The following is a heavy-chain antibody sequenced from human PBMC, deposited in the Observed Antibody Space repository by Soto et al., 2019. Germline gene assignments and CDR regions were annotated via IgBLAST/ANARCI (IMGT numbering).Heavy chain of an antibody. J-gene: IGHJ6*02. CDR1: GGTFSSYA. CDR3: ARGRGNIVVVPAAMNTYYYYGMDV. D-gene: IGHD2-2*01. CDR2: IIPIFGTA. V-gene: IGHV1-69*01. Sequence: QVQLVQSGAEVKKPGSSVKVSCKASGGTFSSYAISWVRQAPGQGLEWMGGIIPIFGTANYAQKFQGRVTITADESTSTAYMELSSPRSEDTAVYYCARGRGNIVVVPAAMNTYYYYGMDVWGQGTTVTVSS.